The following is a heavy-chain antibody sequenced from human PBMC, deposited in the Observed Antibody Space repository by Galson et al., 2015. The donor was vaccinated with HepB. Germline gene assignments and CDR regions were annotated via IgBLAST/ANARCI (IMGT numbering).Heavy chain of an antibody. V-gene: IGHV3-74*01. CDR2: INSDGSST. Sequence: SLRLSCAASGFTFSSYWMHWVRQAPGKGLVWVSRINSDGSSTSYADSVKGRFTISRDNAKNTLYLQMNSLRAEDTAVYYCARGGGVGAREYFDYWGQGTLVTVSS. CDR3: ARGGGVGAREYFDY. CDR1: GFTFSSYW. D-gene: IGHD1-26*01. J-gene: IGHJ4*02.